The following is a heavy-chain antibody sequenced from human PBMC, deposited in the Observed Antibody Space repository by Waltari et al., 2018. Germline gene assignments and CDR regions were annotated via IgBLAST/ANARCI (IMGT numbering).Heavy chain of an antibody. V-gene: IGHV4-34*01. Sequence: QVQLQQWGAGLLKPSETLSLTCAVYGGSFSGYYWSWIRQPPGTGLEWIGEINHSGSTNYNPSLKSRVTISVDTSKNQFSLKLSSVTAADTAVYYCARGLSVLWFRELKGRGWFDPWGQGTLVTVSS. D-gene: IGHD3-10*01. J-gene: IGHJ5*02. CDR2: INHSGST. CDR3: ARGLSVLWFRELKGRGWFDP. CDR1: GGSFSGYY.